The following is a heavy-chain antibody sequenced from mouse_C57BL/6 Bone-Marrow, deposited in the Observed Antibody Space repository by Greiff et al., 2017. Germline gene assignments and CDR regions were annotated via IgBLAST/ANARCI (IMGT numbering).Heavy chain of an antibody. J-gene: IGHJ1*03. D-gene: IGHD2-2*01. CDR3: AKGVKGYWYFDV. Sequence: QVQLQQSGPELVKPGASVKISCKASGYAFSSSWMNWVKQRPGKGLEWIGRIYPGDGDTNYNGKFKGKATLTADKSSSTAYMQRSSLTSEDSAVYFCAKGVKGYWYFDVWGTGTTVTVSS. CDR1: GYAFSSSW. CDR2: IYPGDGDT. V-gene: IGHV1-82*01.